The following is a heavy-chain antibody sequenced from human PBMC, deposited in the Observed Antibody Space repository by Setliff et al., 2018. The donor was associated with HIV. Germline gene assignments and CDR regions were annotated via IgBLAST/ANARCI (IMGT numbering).Heavy chain of an antibody. Sequence: PGESLKISCKGSGYSFSNYWIGWVRQMPGKGLEWVGIIYPGDSDTRYSPSFQGQVIISADKSISTAYLQWSSLKASDTAMYYCVRHDVWGDYTDYSDYWGQGTLVTVSS. CDR2: IYPGDSDT. J-gene: IGHJ4*02. V-gene: IGHV5-51*01. D-gene: IGHD3-16*01. CDR1: GYSFSNYW. CDR3: VRHDVWGDYTDYSDY.